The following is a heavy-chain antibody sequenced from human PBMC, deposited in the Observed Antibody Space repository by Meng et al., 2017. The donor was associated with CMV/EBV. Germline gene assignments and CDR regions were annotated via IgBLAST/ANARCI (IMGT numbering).Heavy chain of an antibody. CDR2: IKNDGSER. J-gene: IGHJ4*02. Sequence: VQGGESGGGGVQPGGSLRLSCAASGLPISNYWMSWVRQAPGKGLEWVANIKNDGSERYYVDSVKGRFSISRDNADNSLYLQMNNLRAEDTAVYYCRLGHYSQDWGQGTLVTVSS. CDR3: RLGHYSQD. V-gene: IGHV3-7*02. CDR1: GLPISNYW. D-gene: IGHD4-17*01.